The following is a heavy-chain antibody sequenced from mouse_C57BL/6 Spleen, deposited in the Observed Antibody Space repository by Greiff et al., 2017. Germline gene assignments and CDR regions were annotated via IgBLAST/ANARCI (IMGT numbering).Heavy chain of an antibody. J-gene: IGHJ4*01. D-gene: IGHD1-1*01. CDR3: AKGRTTVVAPYYYAMDY. V-gene: IGHV1-64*01. CDR2: IHPNSGST. CDR1: GYTFTSYW. Sequence: VQLQQPGAELVKPGASVKLSCKASGYTFTSYWMHWVKQRPGQGLEWIGMIHPNSGSTNYNEKFKSKATLTVDKSSSTAYMQLSSLTSEDSAVYNSAKGRTTVVAPYYYAMDYWGQGTSVTVSS.